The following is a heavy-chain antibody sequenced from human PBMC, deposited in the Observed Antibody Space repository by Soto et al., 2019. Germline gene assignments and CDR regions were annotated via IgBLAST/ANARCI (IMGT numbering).Heavy chain of an antibody. D-gene: IGHD6-25*01. Sequence: SETLSLTCSVSGDSIMGYHYYFVCIRQVPWKGLEWVGSVYFSGGNSYYNPSLKSRVTIPVDTSYNKFFLRLNSVTAADTAVYFCAYGSSSAWIDKWGQGTLVTVSS. CDR2: VYFSGGNS. V-gene: IGHV4-39*01. J-gene: IGHJ4*02. CDR1: GDSIMGYHYY. CDR3: AYGSSSAWIDK.